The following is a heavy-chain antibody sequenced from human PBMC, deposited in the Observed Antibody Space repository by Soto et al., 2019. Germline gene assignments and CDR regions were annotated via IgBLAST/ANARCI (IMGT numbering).Heavy chain of an antibody. V-gene: IGHV4-4*02. D-gene: IGHD4-17*01. Sequence: PSETLSLTCDVSGDSISSSRWWTWVRQPPGKGLEWIGDSFHTGNTNYNPSLKSRVTISVDKSKNQFSLKLTSVTAADTAVYYCASSMTTVTTFDYWGQGTLVTVSS. CDR3: ASSMTTVTTFDY. CDR2: SFHTGNT. CDR1: GDSISSSRW. J-gene: IGHJ4*02.